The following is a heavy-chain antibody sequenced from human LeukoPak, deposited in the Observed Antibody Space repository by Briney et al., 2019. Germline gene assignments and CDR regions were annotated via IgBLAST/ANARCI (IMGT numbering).Heavy chain of an antibody. CDR2: IIPIFGIA. Sequence: SVKVSCKASGGTFSSYAISWVRQAPGQGPEWMGRIIPIFGIANYAQKFQGRVTITADKSTSTAYMELSSLRSEDTAVYYCASLIVGPIPSDYWGQGTLVTVSS. J-gene: IGHJ4*02. V-gene: IGHV1-69*04. CDR1: GGTFSSYA. CDR3: ASLIVGPIPSDY. D-gene: IGHD1-26*01.